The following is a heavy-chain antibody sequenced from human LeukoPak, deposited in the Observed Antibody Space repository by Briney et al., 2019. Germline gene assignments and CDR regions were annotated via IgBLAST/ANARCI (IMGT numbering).Heavy chain of an antibody. CDR1: GFPFSTYW. V-gene: IGHV3-23*01. D-gene: IGHD3-10*01. Sequence: GGSLRLSCAASGFPFSTYWMSWVRQAPGKGLEWVSAIGSSGGNIHYADSVKGRFTISRDNSRYTLYLEVNSLRAEDTAVYYCAKDRGWFGGSLANFDYWGQGTLVTVSS. J-gene: IGHJ4*02. CDR2: IGSSGGNI. CDR3: AKDRGWFGGSLANFDY.